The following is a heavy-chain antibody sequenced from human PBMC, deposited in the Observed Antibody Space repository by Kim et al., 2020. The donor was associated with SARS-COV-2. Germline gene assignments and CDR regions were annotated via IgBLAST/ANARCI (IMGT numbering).Heavy chain of an antibody. Sequence: GGSLRLSCAASGFTFSSYAMSWVRQAPGKGLEWVSAISGSGGSTYYADSVKGRFTISRDNSKNTLYLQMNSLRAEDTAVYYCAKALLYDFWSGYYFDYWGQGTLVTVSS. D-gene: IGHD3-3*01. V-gene: IGHV3-23*01. CDR2: ISGSGGST. CDR3: AKALLYDFWSGYYFDY. CDR1: GFTFSSYA. J-gene: IGHJ4*02.